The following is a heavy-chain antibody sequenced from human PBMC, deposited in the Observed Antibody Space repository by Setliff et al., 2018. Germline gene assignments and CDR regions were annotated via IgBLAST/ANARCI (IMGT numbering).Heavy chain of an antibody. Sequence: GGSLRLSCVTSGFTFNTYAMNWVRQAPGKGLEWVSTISGSGDSTYYADSVKGRFTISRDNSKNTLYLQMNSLRAEDTAIYYCARCSSWHGHYPHFNYWGQGTLVTVSS. CDR3: ARCSSWHGHYPHFNY. CDR1: GFTFNTYA. V-gene: IGHV3-23*01. D-gene: IGHD6-13*01. CDR2: ISGSGDST. J-gene: IGHJ4*02.